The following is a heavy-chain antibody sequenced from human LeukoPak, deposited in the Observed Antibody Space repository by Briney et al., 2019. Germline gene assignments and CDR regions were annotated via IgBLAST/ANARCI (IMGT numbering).Heavy chain of an antibody. CDR2: IKQDGSEK. V-gene: IGHV3-7*01. Sequence: PGGSLRLSCAASGFTVSSNYMSWVRQAPGKGLEWVANIKQDGSEKYYVDSVKGRFTISRDNSKNTLYLQMNSLRAEDTAVYYCAKVSLKGTYSYGLNWYFDLWGRGTLVTVSS. CDR1: GFTVSSNY. CDR3: AKVSLKGTYSYGLNWYFDL. D-gene: IGHD5-18*01. J-gene: IGHJ2*01.